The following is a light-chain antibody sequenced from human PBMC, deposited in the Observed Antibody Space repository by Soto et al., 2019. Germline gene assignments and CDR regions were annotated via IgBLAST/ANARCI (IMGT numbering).Light chain of an antibody. Sequence: DILMTQSPSSLSASVGDRVTITCRASQGINNYLAWYHQKPGKVPNLLIYATSTLQSGVPSRFSGSGFGTDFTLTISSLQPEDVGTYYCQQYDGAPWTFGQGTKVEVK. CDR1: QGINNY. V-gene: IGKV1-27*01. CDR3: QQYDGAPWT. CDR2: ATS. J-gene: IGKJ1*01.